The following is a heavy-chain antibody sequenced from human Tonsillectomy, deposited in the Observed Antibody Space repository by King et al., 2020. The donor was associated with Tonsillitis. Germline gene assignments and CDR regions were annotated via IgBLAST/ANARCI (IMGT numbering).Heavy chain of an antibody. CDR2: IYYSGST. CDR1: GGSISSYY. V-gene: IGHV4-59*01. J-gene: IGHJ5*02. D-gene: IGHD3-10*01. CDR3: ARDGYYGSGSQDNWFDP. Sequence: QLQESGPGLVKPSETLSLTCTVSGGSISSYYWSWLRQPPGKGLEWIGYIYYSGSTNYNPSLKSRVTISIDTSKNQFSLKLSSVTAADTAVYYCARDGYYGSGSQDNWFDPWGQGTLVTVSS.